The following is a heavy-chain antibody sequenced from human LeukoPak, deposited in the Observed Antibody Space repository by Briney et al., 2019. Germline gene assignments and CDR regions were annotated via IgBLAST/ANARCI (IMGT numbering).Heavy chain of an antibody. D-gene: IGHD5-24*01. Sequence: GGSLRLSCAASRFTFTNFAMNWVRQAPGKGLEWVSSISESGDDTAYADSVKGRFTISRDNSRNTLYLQMISLRAEDTAVYYCAKQFVDVWGQGTLVTVSS. V-gene: IGHV3-23*01. J-gene: IGHJ5*02. CDR1: RFTFTNFA. CDR2: ISESGDDT. CDR3: AKQFVDV.